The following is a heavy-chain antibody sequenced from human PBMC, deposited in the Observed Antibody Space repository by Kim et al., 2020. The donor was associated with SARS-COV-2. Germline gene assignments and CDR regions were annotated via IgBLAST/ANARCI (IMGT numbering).Heavy chain of an antibody. CDR1: GFIFSSYA. V-gene: IGHV3-30*04. D-gene: IGHD6-13*01. CDR3: AKDMRASAGMLDY. CDR2: TSYDEANT. J-gene: IGHJ4*02. Sequence: GGSLRLSCVASGFIFSSYAMHWVRQAPGKGLEWLAVTSYDEANTHYADSVRGRFTISRENHKNTLYLQMDSLRGEDTAVYYCAKDMRASAGMLDYLGQGT.